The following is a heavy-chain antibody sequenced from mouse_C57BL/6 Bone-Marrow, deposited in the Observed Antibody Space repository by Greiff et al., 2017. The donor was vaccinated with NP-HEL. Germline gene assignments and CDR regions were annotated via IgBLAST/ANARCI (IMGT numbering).Heavy chain of an antibody. Sequence: VQLQQSGAELARPGASVKLSCKASGYTFTSYGISWVKQRTGPGLEWIGEIYPRSGNTYYNEKFKGKATLTADKSSSTAYMELRSLTSEDSAVYFCATLYYDYDGYYFDYWGQGTTLTVSS. D-gene: IGHD2-4*01. CDR1: GYTFTSYG. V-gene: IGHV1-81*01. CDR3: ATLYYDYDGYYFDY. CDR2: IYPRSGNT. J-gene: IGHJ2*01.